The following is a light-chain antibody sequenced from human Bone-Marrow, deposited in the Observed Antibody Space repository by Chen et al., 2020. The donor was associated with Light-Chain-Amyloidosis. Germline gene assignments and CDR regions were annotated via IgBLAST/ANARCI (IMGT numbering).Light chain of an antibody. Sequence: NFMLTQPHSVSESPGKTVIISCTRSSGSIATNYVQWYQQRPGSSPTTVIYEDDQRPSGVPDRFSGSIDRSSNSASRTISGLKTEDETDYYCQSYQGSSQGVFGGGTKLTVL. CDR1: SGSIATNY. V-gene: IGLV6-57*01. CDR3: QSYQGSSQGV. J-gene: IGLJ3*02. CDR2: EDD.